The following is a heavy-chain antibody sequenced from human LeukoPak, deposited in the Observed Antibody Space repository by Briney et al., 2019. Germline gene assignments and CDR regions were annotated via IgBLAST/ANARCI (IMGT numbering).Heavy chain of an antibody. CDR1: GFTFDHYS. CDR2: ISWDGGST. J-gene: IGHJ4*02. Sequence: HPGGSLRLSCAASGFTFDHYSMHWVRQAPGKGLEWVSLISWDGGSTYYADSVKGRFTISRDNSKNSLSLQMNSLRAEDTALYYCAKDGKNYFDYWGQGTLVTVSS. CDR3: AKDGKNYFDY. V-gene: IGHV3-43*01.